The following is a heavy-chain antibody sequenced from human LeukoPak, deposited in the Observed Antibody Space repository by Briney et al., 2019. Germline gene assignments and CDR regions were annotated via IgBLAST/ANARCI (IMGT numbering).Heavy chain of an antibody. J-gene: IGHJ4*02. Sequence: PSETPSLTCAVYGGSFSGYYWSWIRQPPGKGLEWIGEINHSGSTNYNPSLKSRVTISVDTSKNQFSLKLSSVTAADTAVYYCARLGPYDSSGYYYVDYWGQGTLVTVSS. CDR3: ARLGPYDSSGYYYVDY. CDR2: INHSGST. V-gene: IGHV4-34*01. D-gene: IGHD3-22*01. CDR1: GGSFSGYY.